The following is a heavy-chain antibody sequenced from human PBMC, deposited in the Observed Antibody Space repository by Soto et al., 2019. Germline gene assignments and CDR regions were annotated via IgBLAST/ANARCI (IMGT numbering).Heavy chain of an antibody. CDR1: GFTVSNKY. J-gene: IGHJ4*02. V-gene: IGHV3-66*01. CDR3: ARGEGSGSLALGY. Sequence: EVLLEESGGGLVQPGGSLRLSSAASGFTVSNKYMTWVRQAPGKGLEWVSGIQDSGSISYLDSVRDRFTISRDSSKNTVFLQMTSLRPEDTAVYFCARGEGSGSLALGYWGQGTLVTVSS. CDR2: IQDSGSI. D-gene: IGHD3-10*01.